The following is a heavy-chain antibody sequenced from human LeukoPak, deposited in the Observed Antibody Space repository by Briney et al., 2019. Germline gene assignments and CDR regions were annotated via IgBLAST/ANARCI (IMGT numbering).Heavy chain of an antibody. Sequence: GRSLRLSCAASGFTFSSTWMSWVRQAPGKGLEWVANTREGGSEKYSVKSVKGRFTISRDNAKNLQYMQMTGLRADDTAGYYYAREGGGYYFDYWGQGTLVTVSS. CDR2: TREGGSEK. CDR3: AREGGGYYFDY. V-gene: IGHV3-7*01. D-gene: IGHD3-22*01. J-gene: IGHJ4*02. CDR1: GFTFSSTW.